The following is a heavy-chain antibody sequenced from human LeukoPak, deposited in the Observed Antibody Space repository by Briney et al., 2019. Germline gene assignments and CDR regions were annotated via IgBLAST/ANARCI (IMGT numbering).Heavy chain of an antibody. CDR3: ARSPTRAIAARVYWYFDL. CDR2: IYHSGST. CDR1: GYPISSGYY. Sequence: SETLSLTCTVSGYPISSGYYWGWIRQPPGKGLEWIGSIYHSGSTYYNPSLKSRVTISVDTSKNQFSLKLSSVTAADTAVYYCARSPTRAIAARVYWYFDLWGRGTLVTVSS. V-gene: IGHV4-38-2*02. D-gene: IGHD6-6*01. J-gene: IGHJ2*01.